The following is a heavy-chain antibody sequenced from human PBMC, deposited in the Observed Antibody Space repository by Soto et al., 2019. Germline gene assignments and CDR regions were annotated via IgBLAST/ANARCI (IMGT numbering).Heavy chain of an antibody. CDR1: GFTFDDYA. CDR3: AKGGVATFYYYGMDV. CDR2: ISWNSGSI. V-gene: IGHV3-9*01. J-gene: IGHJ6*02. Sequence: EVQLVESGGGLVQPGRSLRLSCAASGFTFDDYAMHWVRQAPGKGLEWVSGISWNSGSIGYADSVKGRFTISRDNAKNSLYLQMNSLRAEDTALYYCAKGGVATFYYYGMDVWGQGTTVTVSS. D-gene: IGHD3-3*01.